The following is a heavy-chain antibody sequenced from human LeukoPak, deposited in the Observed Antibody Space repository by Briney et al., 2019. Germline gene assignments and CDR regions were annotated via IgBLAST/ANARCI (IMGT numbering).Heavy chain of an antibody. CDR1: GGSISSYY. Sequence: SETLSLTYTVSGGSISSYYWSWIRQPPGKGLEWIGYIYYSGSTNYNPSLKSRVTISVDTSKNQFSLKLSSVTAADTAVYYCARRPAYYYGMDVWGQGTTVTVSS. CDR2: IYYSGST. CDR3: ARRPAYYYGMDV. V-gene: IGHV4-59*01. J-gene: IGHJ6*02.